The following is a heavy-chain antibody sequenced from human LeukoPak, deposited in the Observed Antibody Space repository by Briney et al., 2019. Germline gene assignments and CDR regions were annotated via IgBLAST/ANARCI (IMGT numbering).Heavy chain of an antibody. CDR3: ARTKYSSSSVEDGMDV. J-gene: IGHJ6*02. D-gene: IGHD6-13*01. Sequence: GASVKVSCKASGYTFTGYYMHWVRQAPGQGLEWMGWINPNSGGTNYAQKFQGRVTMTRDTSISTAYTELSRLRSDDTAVYYCARTKYSSSSVEDGMDVWGQGTTVTVSS. CDR2: INPNSGGT. V-gene: IGHV1-2*02. CDR1: GYTFTGYY.